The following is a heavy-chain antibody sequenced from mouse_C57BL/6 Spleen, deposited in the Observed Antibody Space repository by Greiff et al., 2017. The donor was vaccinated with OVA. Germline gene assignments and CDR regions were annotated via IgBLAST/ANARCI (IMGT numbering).Heavy chain of an antibody. CDR1: GYSFTDYN. D-gene: IGHD1-1*02. Sequence: VQLKESGPELVKPGASVKISCKASGYSFTDYNMNWVKQSTGKSLEWIGVINPNYGTTSYNQKFKGKATLTVDQSSSTAYMQLNSLTSEDSAVYYCARDDLAVGGNSWFAYWGQGTLVTVSA. CDR3: ARDDLAVGGNSWFAY. CDR2: INPNYGTT. J-gene: IGHJ3*01. V-gene: IGHV1-39*01.